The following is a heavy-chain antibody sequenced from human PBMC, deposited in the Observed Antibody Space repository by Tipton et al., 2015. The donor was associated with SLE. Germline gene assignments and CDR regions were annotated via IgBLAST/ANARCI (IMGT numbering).Heavy chain of an antibody. CDR3: ARSVARYFNS. Sequence: TLSLTCTVSGGSINTGGYYWSWIRQLPGKGLEWIGYIYYTGTTYYNPSVKSRVTMSLDTSKNQFSLQLNSVTAADTAVYYCARSVARYFNSWGQGTLVTVSS. V-gene: IGHV4-31*03. CDR2: IYYTGTT. J-gene: IGHJ4*02. D-gene: IGHD6-19*01. CDR1: GGSINTGGYY.